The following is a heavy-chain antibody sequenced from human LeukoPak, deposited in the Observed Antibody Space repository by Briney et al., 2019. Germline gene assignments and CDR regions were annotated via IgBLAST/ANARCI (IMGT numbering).Heavy chain of an antibody. CDR2: IYYSGST. V-gene: IGHV4-39*01. CDR1: GGSISSSSYY. Sequence: SETLSLTXTVSGGSISSSSYYWGWIRQPPGKGLEWIGSIYYSGSTYYNPSLKSRVTISVDTSKNQFSLKLSSVTAADTAVYYCARHSGDTAMVHDYWGQGTLVTVSS. D-gene: IGHD5-18*01. J-gene: IGHJ4*02. CDR3: ARHSGDTAMVHDY.